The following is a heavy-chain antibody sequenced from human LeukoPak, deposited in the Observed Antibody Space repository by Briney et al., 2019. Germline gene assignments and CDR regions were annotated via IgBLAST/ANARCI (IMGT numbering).Heavy chain of an antibody. CDR1: GLTFNKHG. CDR3: AKDTIFAVDPFDY. CDR2: IQRDESEK. J-gene: IGHJ4*02. V-gene: IGHV3-30*02. D-gene: IGHD3-3*01. Sequence: GGSVRLSCIASGLTFNKHGMHWVRQAPGKGLEWVAFIQRDESEKQYADSVKGRFAVSRDNSKNTLYLQMNSLRAEDTAVYYCAKDTIFAVDPFDYWGQGALVTVSS.